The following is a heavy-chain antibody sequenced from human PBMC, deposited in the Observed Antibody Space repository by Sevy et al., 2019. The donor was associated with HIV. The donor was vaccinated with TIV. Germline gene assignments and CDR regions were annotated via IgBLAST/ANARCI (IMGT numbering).Heavy chain of an antibody. CDR2: IKQDGSEK. D-gene: IGHD6-25*01. CDR3: ARVRRLRGDFDY. Sequence: GGSLRLSCAASGFTFSSYWMSWVRQAPGKGLEWVANIKQDGSEKYYVDAVKGRFTISKDNAKNSLYLQMNSLRAEDTAVYYGARVRRLRGDFDYWGQGTLVTVSS. CDR1: GFTFSSYW. V-gene: IGHV3-7*01. J-gene: IGHJ4*02.